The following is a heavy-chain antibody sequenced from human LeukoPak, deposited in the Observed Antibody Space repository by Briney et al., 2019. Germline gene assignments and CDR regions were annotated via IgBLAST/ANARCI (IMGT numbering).Heavy chain of an antibody. V-gene: IGHV3-15*01. CDR3: ATDLGLTMIRGVIVH. CDR2: IKSKGDGETY. Sequence: GGSLRLSCAASGFTFTNAWMTWVRQAPGKGLEWVGRIKSKGDGETYDYAAPVKGRFTMSRDDSKATLYLQMNSLKAEDKAVYYCATDLGLTMIRGVIVHWGQGAVVTVSS. J-gene: IGHJ4*02. CDR1: GFTFTNAW. D-gene: IGHD3-10*01.